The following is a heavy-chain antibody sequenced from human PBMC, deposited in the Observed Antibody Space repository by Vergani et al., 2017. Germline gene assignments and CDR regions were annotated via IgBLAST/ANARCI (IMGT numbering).Heavy chain of an antibody. CDR2: LSASDRRT. D-gene: IGHD4-17*01. Sequence: EVQLLESGGDLVQPGGSLRLSCAASGFTFIMHAMSWVRQAPGKGLEWVSTLSASDRRTHYADSVKGRFTISRDNAKNSLYLQMNSLRAEDTAVYYCAGDQTSYGDYTTVYWGQGTLVTVSS. J-gene: IGHJ4*02. CDR3: AGDQTSYGDYTTVY. CDR1: GFTFIMHA. V-gene: IGHV3-23*01.